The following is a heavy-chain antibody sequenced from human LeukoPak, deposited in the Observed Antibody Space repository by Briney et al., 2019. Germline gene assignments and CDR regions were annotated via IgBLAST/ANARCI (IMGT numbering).Heavy chain of an antibody. Sequence: PGRSLRLSCAASGFTFSSYAMHSVREAPGKGLEWVAVISYDGSNKYYADSVKGRFTISRDNSKNTLYLQMNSLRAEDTAVYYCARSLNGGIAAAVDYWGQGTLVTVSS. CDR3: ARSLNGGIAAAVDY. D-gene: IGHD6-13*01. V-gene: IGHV3-30*04. CDR1: GFTFSSYA. J-gene: IGHJ4*02. CDR2: ISYDGSNK.